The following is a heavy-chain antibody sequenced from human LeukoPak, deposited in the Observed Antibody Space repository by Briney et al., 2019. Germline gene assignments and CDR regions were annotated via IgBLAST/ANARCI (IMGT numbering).Heavy chain of an antibody. J-gene: IGHJ5*02. V-gene: IGHV4-34*01. D-gene: IGHD1-26*01. CDR3: AQNGQSGFSFDP. CDR2: GRDRGGT. Sequence: SETLSLTCAVYGASLNSYYWSWIRQAPGKGLEWIGEGRDRGGTKYNSSLTSRVTISADPSRNQFSLKLTSVTAADTAVYYCAQNGQSGFSFDPWGQGSLVTVSS. CDR1: GASLNSYY.